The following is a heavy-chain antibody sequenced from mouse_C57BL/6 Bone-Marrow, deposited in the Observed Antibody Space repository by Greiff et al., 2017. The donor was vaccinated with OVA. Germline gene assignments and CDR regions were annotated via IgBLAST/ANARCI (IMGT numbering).Heavy chain of an antibody. J-gene: IGHJ2*01. D-gene: IGHD2-4*01. CDR3: TGGGYDYVDY. CDR1: GYTFTSYW. V-gene: IGHV1-5*01. CDR2: IYPGNSDT. Sequence: VQLQQSETVLARPGASVKMSCKTSGYTFTSYWMHWVKQRPGQGLEWIGAIYPGNSDTSYHQKFKGKAKLTADTSASTAYMELSSLTNEYSAVYYCTGGGYDYVDYWGQGTTLTVSS.